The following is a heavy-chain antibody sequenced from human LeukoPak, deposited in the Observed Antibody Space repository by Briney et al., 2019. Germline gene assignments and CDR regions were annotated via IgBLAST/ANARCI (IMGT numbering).Heavy chain of an antibody. Sequence: GGSLRLSCAVSGVSISNSYMHWVRQAPGKGPLWVSRVSADGATTVYADSVKGLFTVSRDNAKNTMSLQMTSLRAEDTAVYFCIMYTSGWDWGQGTLVTVSS. J-gene: IGHJ4*02. CDR2: VSADGATT. CDR3: IMYTSGWD. CDR1: GVSISNSY. V-gene: IGHV3-74*01. D-gene: IGHD6-19*01.